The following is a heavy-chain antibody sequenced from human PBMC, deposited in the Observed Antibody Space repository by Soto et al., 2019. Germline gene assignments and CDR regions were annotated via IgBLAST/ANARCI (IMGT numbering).Heavy chain of an antibody. CDR3: AKGVTGIAVAGTGYFQH. J-gene: IGHJ1*01. D-gene: IGHD6-19*01. CDR2: ISGSGDST. Sequence: EVQLLESGGGLVQPGGSLRLSCAASGFTFSSYAMSWVRQAPGKGLEWVSGISGSGDSTYYADSVKGRFTISRDNSKNTLYQQMNSLRAEDTAVYYCAKGVTGIAVAGTGYFQHWGQGTLVTVSS. CDR1: GFTFSSYA. V-gene: IGHV3-23*01.